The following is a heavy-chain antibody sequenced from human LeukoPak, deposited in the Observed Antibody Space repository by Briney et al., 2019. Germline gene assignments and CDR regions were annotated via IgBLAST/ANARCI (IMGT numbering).Heavy chain of an antibody. D-gene: IGHD1-1*01. CDR1: GDSVSRKSAA. V-gene: IGHV6-1*01. CDR2: TYYRSTWYD. CDR3: ARGAVGQHESKGDVFDI. Sequence: SQTLSLTCAISGDSVSRKSAAWYWIRQFPSRRLQWLGRTYYRSTWYDDYAISVKSRITINPDTSKNQFSLHLNTVTPEDTAVYYCARGAVGQHESKGDVFDIWGQGTVVTVSS. J-gene: IGHJ3*02.